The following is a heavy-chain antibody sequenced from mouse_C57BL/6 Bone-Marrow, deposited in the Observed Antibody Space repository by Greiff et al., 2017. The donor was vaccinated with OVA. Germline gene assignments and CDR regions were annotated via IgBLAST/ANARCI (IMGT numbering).Heavy chain of an antibody. J-gene: IGHJ2*01. V-gene: IGHV1-4*01. CDR3: AGNYGGYFDY. CDR2: INPSSGYT. D-gene: IGHD2-1*01. CDR1: GYTFTSYT. Sequence: QVQLKESGAELARPGASVKMSCKASGYTFTSYTMHWVKQRPGQGLEWIGYINPSSGYTKYNQKFKDKATLTADKSSSTAYMQLSSLTSEDSAVYYCAGNYGGYFDYWGQGTTLTVSS.